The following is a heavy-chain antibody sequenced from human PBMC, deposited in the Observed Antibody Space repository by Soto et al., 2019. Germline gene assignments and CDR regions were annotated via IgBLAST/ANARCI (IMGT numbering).Heavy chain of an antibody. CDR3: AREGLTIFEGSV. V-gene: IGHV1-18*04. Sequence: SVKVSSRGAGYTLTSYDISWVRQAPVQGLEWMGWISAYNGNTNYAKKLQGRVTMTTDTSTSTAYMELRSLRSDDTAVYYCAREGLTIFEGSVWGQGTLVTVYS. CDR1: GYTLTSYD. D-gene: IGHD3-3*01. CDR2: ISAYNGNT. J-gene: IGHJ4*02.